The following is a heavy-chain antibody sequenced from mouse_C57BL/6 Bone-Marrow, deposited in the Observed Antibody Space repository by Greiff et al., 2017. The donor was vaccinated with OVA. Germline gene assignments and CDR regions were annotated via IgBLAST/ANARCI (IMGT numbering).Heavy chain of an antibody. J-gene: IGHJ2*01. Sequence: QVQLQHPGAELVKPGASVKLSCKASGYTFTSYWMQWVKQRPGQGLEWIGEIDPSDSYTNYNQKFKGKATLTVDTSSSTAYMQLSSLTSEDSAVYYCARESGPFDYWGQGTTLTVSS. V-gene: IGHV1-50*01. CDR1: GYTFTSYW. CDR2: IDPSDSYT. D-gene: IGHD3-2*02. CDR3: ARESGPFDY.